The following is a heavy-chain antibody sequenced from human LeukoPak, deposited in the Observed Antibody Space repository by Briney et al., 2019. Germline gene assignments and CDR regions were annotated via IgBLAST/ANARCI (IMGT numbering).Heavy chain of an antibody. CDR2: ISSSGKTI. J-gene: IGHJ4*02. CDR3: ARRSPNYYFDY. CDR1: GFTFSSYE. Sequence: GGSLRLSCEASGFTFSSYEMNWVRQAPGKGLEWVSYISSSGKTIYYADSTKGRFTVSRDNAKNSLYLQMNSLRAEDTAVYYCARRSPNYYFDYWGQGTPVTVSS. V-gene: IGHV3-48*03.